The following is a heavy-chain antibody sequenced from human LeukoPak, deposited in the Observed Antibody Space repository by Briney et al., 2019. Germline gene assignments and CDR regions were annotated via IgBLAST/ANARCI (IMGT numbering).Heavy chain of an antibody. Sequence: ASVKVSCKASGGTFSSYAISWVRQAPGQGLEWMGGIIPIFGTANYAQKFQGRVTITTDESTSTAHMELSSLRSEDTAVYYCARTDYPYCGGDCYSDAFDIWGQGTMVTVSS. CDR2: IIPIFGTA. CDR1: GGTFSSYA. V-gene: IGHV1-69*05. J-gene: IGHJ3*02. D-gene: IGHD2-21*01. CDR3: ARTDYPYCGGDCYSDAFDI.